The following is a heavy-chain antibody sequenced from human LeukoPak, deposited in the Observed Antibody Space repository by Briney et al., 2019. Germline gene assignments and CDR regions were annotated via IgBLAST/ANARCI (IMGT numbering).Heavy chain of an antibody. Sequence: SETLSLTGTGSGGSISSYYWSWIRQPAGKGLEWIGRIYTSGSTNYNDSLKSRVSMSVDTSKNQFSLKLSSVTAADTAVFYCARENGGSYREFDYWGQGTLVTVSS. J-gene: IGHJ4*02. D-gene: IGHD1-26*01. CDR2: IYTSGST. CDR3: ARENGGSYREFDY. CDR1: GGSISSYY. V-gene: IGHV4-4*07.